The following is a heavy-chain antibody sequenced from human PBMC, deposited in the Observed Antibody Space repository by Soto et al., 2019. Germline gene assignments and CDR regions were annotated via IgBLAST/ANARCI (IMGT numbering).Heavy chain of an antibody. J-gene: IGHJ5*01. Sequence: GGSLNLSCEASGFTFSRVSMNWLRQAPWKGLEWVASISSSTSYVYYADSVKGRFSTSRDNAKNILYLEMYALRTEDTAVYYCARDPSEGRVGNWFESWGQGTLVTVSS. CDR2: ISSSTSYV. D-gene: IGHD2-2*01. CDR3: ARDPSEGRVGNWFES. CDR1: GFTFSRVS. V-gene: IGHV3-21*06.